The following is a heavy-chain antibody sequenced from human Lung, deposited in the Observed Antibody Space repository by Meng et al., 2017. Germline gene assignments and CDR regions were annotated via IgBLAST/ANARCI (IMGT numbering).Heavy chain of an antibody. CDR3: ARDDSGYADFDS. J-gene: IGHJ4*02. D-gene: IGHD3-22*01. CDR1: GGSISSNNW. CDR2: FYHSGST. Sequence: QVQLQESGPGLVKPSGTLSLTCAVSGGSISSNNWWSWVRQTPGRGLEWIGEFYHSGSTNYNPSLKSRVIISVNNYKNQSSLKLASVTVADTAVYYCARDDSGYADFDSWGQGTLVTVSS. V-gene: IGHV4-4*02.